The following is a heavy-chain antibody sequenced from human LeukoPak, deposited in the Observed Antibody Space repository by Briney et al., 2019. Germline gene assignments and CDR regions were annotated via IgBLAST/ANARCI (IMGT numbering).Heavy chain of an antibody. Sequence: PSETLSLTCAVSGGSISSYYWSWIRQPPGKGLEWSGYIDYSGSTNYNPSIKSRVTISVDTSKNQFSLKLSSVTAADTAVYYCARYYYDSSGYYPVSNWFDPWGQGTLVTVSS. D-gene: IGHD3-22*01. V-gene: IGHV4-59*01. CDR1: GGSISSYY. CDR3: ARYYYDSSGYYPVSNWFDP. J-gene: IGHJ5*02. CDR2: IDYSGST.